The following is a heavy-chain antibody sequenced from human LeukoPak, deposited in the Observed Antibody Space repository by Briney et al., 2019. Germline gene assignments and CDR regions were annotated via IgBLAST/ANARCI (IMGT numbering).Heavy chain of an antibody. CDR2: IYYSGST. D-gene: IGHD6-13*01. V-gene: IGHV4-39*01. Sequence: SETLSLTCTVSGGSISSSSYYWGWIRQPPGKGLEWIGSIYYSGSTYYNPSLKSRVTISVDTSKNQFSLKLSSVTAADTAVYYCARHVDSSWYSDYWGQGTLVTVSS. CDR3: ARHVDSSWYSDY. CDR1: GGSISSSSYY. J-gene: IGHJ4*02.